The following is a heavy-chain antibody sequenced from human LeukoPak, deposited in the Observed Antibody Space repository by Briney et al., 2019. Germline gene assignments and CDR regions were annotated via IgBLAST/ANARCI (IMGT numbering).Heavy chain of an antibody. CDR1: GGSISSRNYY. D-gene: IGHD4-17*01. CDR3: ARQHYGDYVYWFDP. V-gene: IGHV4-61*02. Sequence: SETLSLTCTVSGGSISSRNYYWSRIRQPAGKGLEWIGRIYTSGSTNYNPSLKSRVTISVDTSKNQFSLKLSSVTAADTAVYYCARQHYGDYVYWFDPWGQGTLVTVSS. J-gene: IGHJ5*02. CDR2: IYTSGST.